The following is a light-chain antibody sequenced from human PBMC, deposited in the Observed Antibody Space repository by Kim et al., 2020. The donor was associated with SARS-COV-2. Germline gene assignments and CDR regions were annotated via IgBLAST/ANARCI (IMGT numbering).Light chain of an antibody. CDR1: SSDVGGYNY. CDR3: CSYAGSYTNWV. V-gene: IGLV2-11*01. CDR2: DVS. J-gene: IGLJ3*02. Sequence: QSVTISCTGTSSDVGGYNYDSWYQQHPGKAPKLMIYDVSKRPSGVPDRFSGSKSGNTASLTISGLQAEDEADYYCCSYAGSYTNWVFGGGTQLTVL.